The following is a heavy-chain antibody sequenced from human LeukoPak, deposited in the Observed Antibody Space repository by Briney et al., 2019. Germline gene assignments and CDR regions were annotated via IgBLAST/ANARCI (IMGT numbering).Heavy chain of an antibody. Sequence: SETLSLTCTVSGDSIRTYYWSWIRQPPGKGLEWIGYIYYSGSTNYNPSLKSRVTISVDTSKNHFSLKLSSVTAADTAVYYCARTLLAVAGTSAYYFDYWGQGTLVTVSS. CDR3: ARTLLAVAGTSAYYFDY. V-gene: IGHV4-59*08. D-gene: IGHD6-19*01. J-gene: IGHJ4*02. CDR1: GDSIRTYY. CDR2: IYYSGST.